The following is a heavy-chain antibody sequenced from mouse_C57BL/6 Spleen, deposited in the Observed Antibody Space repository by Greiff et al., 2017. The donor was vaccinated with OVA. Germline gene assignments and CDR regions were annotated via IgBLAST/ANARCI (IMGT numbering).Heavy chain of an antibody. V-gene: IGHV5-4*01. Sequence: EVQLQQSGGGLVKPGGSLKLSCAASGFTFSSYAMSWVRQTPEKRLEWVATISDGGSYTYYPDNVKGRFTISRDNAKNNLYLQMSHLKSEDTAMFYCARDGNWDGSWFAYWGQGTLVTVSA. CDR2: ISDGGSYT. CDR1: GFTFSSYA. J-gene: IGHJ3*01. CDR3: ARDGNWDGSWFAY. D-gene: IGHD4-1*01.